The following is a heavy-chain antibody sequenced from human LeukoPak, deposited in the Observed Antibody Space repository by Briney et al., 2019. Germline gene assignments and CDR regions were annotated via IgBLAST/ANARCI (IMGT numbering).Heavy chain of an antibody. CDR2: ISSSSSYI. CDR3: ARRKLDTQNYYYYYYYMDV. CDR1: GFTFSSSW. Sequence: PGGSLRLSCSASGFTFSSSWMNWVRQAPGKGLEWVSSISSSSSYISYADSVKGRFTISRDNAKNSLSLQMNSLRAEDTAVYYCARRKLDTQNYYYYYYYMDVWGKGTTVTVSS. J-gene: IGHJ6*03. V-gene: IGHV3-21*01. D-gene: IGHD1-7*01.